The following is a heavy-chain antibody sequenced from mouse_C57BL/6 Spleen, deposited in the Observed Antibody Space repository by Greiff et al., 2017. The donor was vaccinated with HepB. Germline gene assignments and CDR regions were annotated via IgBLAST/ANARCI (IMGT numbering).Heavy chain of an antibody. D-gene: IGHD2-2*01. CDR2: INYDGSST. CDR1: GFTFSDYY. J-gene: IGHJ2*01. Sequence: DVHLVESEGGLVQPGSSMKLSCTASGFTFSDYYMAWVRQVPEKGLEWVANINYDGSSTYYLDSLKSRFIISRDNAKNILYLQMSSLKSEDTATYYCARGYGYGFDYWGQGTTLTVSS. CDR3: ARGYGYGFDY. V-gene: IGHV5-16*01.